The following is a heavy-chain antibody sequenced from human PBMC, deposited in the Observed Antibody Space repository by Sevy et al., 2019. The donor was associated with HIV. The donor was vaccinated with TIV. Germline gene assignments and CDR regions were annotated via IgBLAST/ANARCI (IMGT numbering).Heavy chain of an antibody. CDR3: AGGAAVAWELLYN. CDR2: IRHSVTT. Sequence: SETLSLTCAVYGGSFSNYYWSWIRQPPGKGLEWIGDIRHSVTTNYNPSLKSRVTISIDTSKNTFSLILRCVTAADTAVYYCAGGAAVAWELLYNWGQGTLVTVSS. CDR1: GGSFSNYY. V-gene: IGHV4-34*01. D-gene: IGHD1-26*01. J-gene: IGHJ4*02.